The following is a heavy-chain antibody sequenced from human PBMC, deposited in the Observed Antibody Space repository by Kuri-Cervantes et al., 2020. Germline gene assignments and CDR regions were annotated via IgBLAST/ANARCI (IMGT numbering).Heavy chain of an antibody. J-gene: IGHJ4*02. CDR1: GFTFSNYW. CDR2: IKQDGSEK. D-gene: IGHD3-22*01. CDR3: ARMYSSGYISIPPCYFDY. Sequence: GESLKISCAASGFTFSNYWMTWVRQAPGKGLEWVASIKQDGSEKFYVDSIKGRFTISRDNAKNSLYLQMNSLRAEDTAVYYCARMYSSGYISIPPCYFDYWGQGTLVTVSS. V-gene: IGHV3-7*01.